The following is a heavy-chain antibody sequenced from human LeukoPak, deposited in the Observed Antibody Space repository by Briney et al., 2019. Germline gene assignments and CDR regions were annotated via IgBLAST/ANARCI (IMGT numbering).Heavy chain of an antibody. CDR1: GYSFTSYW. CDR2: IYPGDSES. CDR3: ARLSVYGSGWYRFDY. V-gene: IGHV5-51*01. D-gene: IGHD6-19*01. Sequence: GESLKISCKGSGYSFTSYWIAWVRQMPGKGLEWMGIIYPGDSESRYSPSFQGQVTISADKSISTAYLQWSSLKASDTAMYYCARLSVYGSGWYRFDYWGQGTLVTVSS. J-gene: IGHJ4*02.